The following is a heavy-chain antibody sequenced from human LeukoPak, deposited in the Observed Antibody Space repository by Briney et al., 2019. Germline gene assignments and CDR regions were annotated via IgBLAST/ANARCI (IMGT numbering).Heavy chain of an antibody. CDR3: TTVLGYCSSTSCRIEP. Sequence: PGRSLRLSCAASGFTFSNAWMSWVRQAPGKGLEWVGRIKSKTDGGTTDYAAPVKGRFTISRDDSKNTLYLQMNSLKTEDTAVYYCTTVLGYCSSTSCRIEPWGQGTLVTVSS. CDR2: IKSKTDGGTT. CDR1: GFTFSNAW. D-gene: IGHD2-2*01. J-gene: IGHJ5*02. V-gene: IGHV3-15*01.